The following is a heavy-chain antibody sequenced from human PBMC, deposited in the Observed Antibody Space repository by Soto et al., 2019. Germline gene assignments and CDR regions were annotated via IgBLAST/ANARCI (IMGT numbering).Heavy chain of an antibody. D-gene: IGHD3-16*01. CDR3: ARADPDASVGY. Sequence: ASVKVSCKASGYTFARFAVHWVRQAPGQSLEWMGWINADNGQTKYSQNFQGRITMTRDKSANTVYLEVHSLRSQDTAVYYCARADPDASVGYWGQGTLVTVSS. J-gene: IGHJ4*02. V-gene: IGHV1-3*01. CDR1: GYTFARFA. CDR2: INADNGQT.